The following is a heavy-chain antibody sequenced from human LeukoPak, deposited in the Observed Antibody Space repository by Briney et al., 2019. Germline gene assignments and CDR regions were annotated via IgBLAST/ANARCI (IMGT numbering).Heavy chain of an antibody. V-gene: IGHV1-2*02. CDR2: INPNSGGT. CDR1: GYTFTGYY. D-gene: IGHD5-18*01. J-gene: IGHJ5*02. CDR3: ARGRGYSYGRYNWFDP. Sequence: ASVKVSCKASGYTFTGYYMHWVRQAPGQGLEWMVCINPNSGGTNYAQKFQGRVTMTRDTSISTAYMELSRLRSDDTAVYYCARGRGYSYGRYNWFDPWGQGTLVTVSS.